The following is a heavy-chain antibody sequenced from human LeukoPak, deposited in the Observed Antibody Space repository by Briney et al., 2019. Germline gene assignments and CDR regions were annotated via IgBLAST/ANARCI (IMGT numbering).Heavy chain of an antibody. CDR2: IYYSGST. D-gene: IGHD3-22*01. J-gene: IGHJ2*01. V-gene: IGHV4-30-4*08. CDR1: GGSISSGGYY. CDR3: ARDPRGDYYDSSGPGWYFDL. Sequence: SETLSLTCTVSGGSISSGGYYWSWIRQHPGKGLEWIGYIYYSGSTYYNPSLKSRVTISVDTSKNQFSLKLSSVTAADTAVYYCARDPRGDYYDSSGPGWYFDLWGRGTLVTVSS.